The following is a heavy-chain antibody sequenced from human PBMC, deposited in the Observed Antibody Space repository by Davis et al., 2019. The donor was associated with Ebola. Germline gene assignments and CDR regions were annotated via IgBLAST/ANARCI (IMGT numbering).Heavy chain of an antibody. D-gene: IGHD3-3*01. CDR1: GGSISSYY. Sequence: SETLSLTCTVSGGSISSYYWRWIRQPPGKGLEWIGYISYSGSTNYNPSLKSRVTISVDTSKNQFSLKLSSVTAVDTAVYYCARVRDFWSGYYTDWGQGTLVTVSS. V-gene: IGHV4-59*01. CDR2: ISYSGST. J-gene: IGHJ4*02. CDR3: ARVRDFWSGYYTD.